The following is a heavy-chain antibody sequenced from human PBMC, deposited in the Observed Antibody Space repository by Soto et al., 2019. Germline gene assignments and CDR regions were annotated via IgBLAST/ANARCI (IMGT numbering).Heavy chain of an antibody. CDR1: GGSISSSSYY. Sequence: SETLSLTCTVSGGSISSSSYYWGWIRQPPGKGLEWIGSIYYSGSTYYNPSLKSRVTISVDTSKNQFSLKLSSVTAADTAVYYCARRGETYYYDSSGYYWYFDLWGRGTLVTVSS. CDR3: ARRGETYYYDSSGYYWYFDL. D-gene: IGHD3-22*01. J-gene: IGHJ2*01. V-gene: IGHV4-39*01. CDR2: IYYSGST.